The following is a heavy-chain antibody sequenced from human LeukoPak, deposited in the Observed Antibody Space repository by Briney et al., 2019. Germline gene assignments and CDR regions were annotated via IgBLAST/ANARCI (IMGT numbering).Heavy chain of an antibody. Sequence: ASVKVSCKASGGTFSSYAISWVRQAPGQGLEWMGGIIPIFGTANCAQKFQGRVTITADESTSTAYMELSSLRSEDTAVYYCARLVDTAMVTVLDYWGQGTLVTVSS. D-gene: IGHD5-18*01. CDR1: GGTFSSYA. CDR3: ARLVDTAMVTVLDY. CDR2: IIPIFGTA. J-gene: IGHJ4*02. V-gene: IGHV1-69*13.